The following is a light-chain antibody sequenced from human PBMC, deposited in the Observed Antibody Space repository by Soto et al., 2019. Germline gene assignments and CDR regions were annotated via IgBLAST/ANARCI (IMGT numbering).Light chain of an antibody. V-gene: IGLV2-14*01. Sequence: QSVLTQPASVSGSPGQSITISCTGASSDVGDYSYVSWYQHHPGQAPELLIYEVSNRPSGVSHRFSGSKSGNTASLTISGLQVEDEADYYCCSYTSISTGVLFGGGTQLTVL. CDR2: EVS. CDR3: CSYTSISTGVL. J-gene: IGLJ2*01. CDR1: SSDVGDYSY.